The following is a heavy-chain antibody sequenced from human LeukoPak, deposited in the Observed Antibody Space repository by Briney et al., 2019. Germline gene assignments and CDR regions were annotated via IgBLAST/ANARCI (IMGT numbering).Heavy chain of an antibody. J-gene: IGHJ4*02. V-gene: IGHV4-34*01. CDR2: INHSGST. D-gene: IGHD1-26*01. CDR3: ARRVVGATNKYYFDY. Sequence: SETLSLTCAVYGGAFSGYYWSCIRHPPGKGLEWIGEINHSGSTNYNPSLKSRVTISVDTSKNQFSLKLSSVTAADTAVYYCARRVVGATNKYYFDYWGQGTLVTVSS. CDR1: GGAFSGYY.